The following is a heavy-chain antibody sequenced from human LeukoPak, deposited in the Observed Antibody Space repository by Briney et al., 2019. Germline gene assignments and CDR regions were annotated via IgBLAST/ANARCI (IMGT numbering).Heavy chain of an antibody. V-gene: IGHV1-46*01. CDR3: ARDLNDTAMVTTFDY. CDR1: GYTFTSYY. D-gene: IGHD5-18*01. J-gene: IGHJ4*02. CDR2: INPSGGST. Sequence: ASVKVSCKASGYTFTSYYMHWVRQAPGQGLEWMGIINPSGGSTSYAQKFQGRVTMTRDTSTSTVYMELSSLRSEDTAVYYCARDLNDTAMVTTFDYWGQGTLVTVSS.